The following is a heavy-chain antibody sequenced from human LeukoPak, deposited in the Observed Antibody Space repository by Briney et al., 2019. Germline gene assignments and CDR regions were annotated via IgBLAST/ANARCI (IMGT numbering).Heavy chain of an antibody. J-gene: IGHJ6*03. V-gene: IGHV3-23*01. CDR1: GFTFSSYA. Sequence: GGSLRLSCAASGFTFSSYAMSWVRQAPGKGLEWVSAISGSGGSTYYADSVKGRFTISRDNSKNTLYLQMNSLRAEDTAVYCCARDSKLSVWDYYYYYMDVWGKGTTVPVSS. CDR3: ARDSKLSVWDYYYYYMDV. CDR2: ISGSGGST. D-gene: IGHD1-14*01.